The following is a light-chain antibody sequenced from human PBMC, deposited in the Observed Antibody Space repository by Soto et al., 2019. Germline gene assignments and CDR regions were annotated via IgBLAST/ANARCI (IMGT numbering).Light chain of an antibody. V-gene: IGKV2-28*01. CDR1: QSLLHRNGYNH. Sequence: DIVMTQSPLSLPVTPGEPASISCRSSQSLLHRNGYNHLDWYLQKPGQSPQLLIYLGSNRASGVPDRFGGSGSGTDFTLKISRVEAEDVGVYYCMQALQTPRTFGQGTKLEIK. J-gene: IGKJ2*02. CDR2: LGS. CDR3: MQALQTPRT.